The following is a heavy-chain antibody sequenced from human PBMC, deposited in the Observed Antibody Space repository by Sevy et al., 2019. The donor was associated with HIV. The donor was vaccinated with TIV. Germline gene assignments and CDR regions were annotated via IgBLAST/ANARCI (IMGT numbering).Heavy chain of an antibody. CDR1: GFTFSSYG. CDR3: ARDGGLHLRLYYFDY. Sequence: GGSLRLSCAASGFTFSSYGMHWVRQAPGKGLEWVAVISYDGSNKYYADSVKGRFTISRDNSEHTMYLQMNSLRVEDTAFYFCARDGGLHLRLYYFDYWGQGTLVTVSS. D-gene: IGHD3-16*01. CDR2: ISYDGSNK. J-gene: IGHJ4*02. V-gene: IGHV3-30*03.